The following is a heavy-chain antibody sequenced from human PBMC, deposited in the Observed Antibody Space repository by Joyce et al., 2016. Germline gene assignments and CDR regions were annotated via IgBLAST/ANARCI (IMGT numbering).Heavy chain of an antibody. Sequence: QVKLVESGGGVVQPGRSLRLSCAASGFTFSGHSMHWVRQAPGKGLDWVAIISYDGKNTYYGDSMKGQFTISRDNSKNTVYLQVDSLRTEDTAVYYCARDGPKTTWDPGYYFDFWGQGTLVTVSS. D-gene: IGHD1-14*01. CDR3: ARDGPKTTWDPGYYFDF. CDR1: GFTFSGHS. CDR2: ISYDGKNT. V-gene: IGHV3-30*04. J-gene: IGHJ4*02.